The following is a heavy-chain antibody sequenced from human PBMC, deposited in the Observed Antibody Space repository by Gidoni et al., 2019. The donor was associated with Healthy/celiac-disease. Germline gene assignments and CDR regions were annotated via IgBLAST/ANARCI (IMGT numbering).Heavy chain of an antibody. J-gene: IGHJ6*02. CDR2: INPNRCGT. D-gene: IGHD3-3*01. V-gene: IGHV1-2*02. Sequence: QVQLVQSGAEVKKPGASVQVSCKASGYTFTGYYMHWVRQAPVQGLEWMGWINPNRCGTNYAQKFQGSVTMTRDTSSSTAYMELSRLRSDDTAVYYWARVPQVEWSYYYYGMDVWGQGTTVTVSS. CDR1: GYTFTGYY. CDR3: ARVPQVEWSYYYYGMDV.